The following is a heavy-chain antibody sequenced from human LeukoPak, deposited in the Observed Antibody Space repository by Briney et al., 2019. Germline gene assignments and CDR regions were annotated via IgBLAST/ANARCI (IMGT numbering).Heavy chain of an antibody. CDR2: IHHSGST. V-gene: IGHV4-4*02. Sequence: SGTLSLTCAVSGGSISSNNWWNWVRQPPGKGLEWIGEIHHSGSTHYNPSLKGRLTISVDKSKNQFSLKLTSVTAADTAVYYCAERGSGWYFHNWGQGTLVTVSS. J-gene: IGHJ4*02. D-gene: IGHD6-19*01. CDR3: AERGSGWYFHN. CDR1: GGSISSNNW.